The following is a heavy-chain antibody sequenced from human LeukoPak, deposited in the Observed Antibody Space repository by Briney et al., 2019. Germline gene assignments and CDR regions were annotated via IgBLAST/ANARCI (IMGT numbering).Heavy chain of an antibody. Sequence: ASVKVSCKASGYTFTGYYMHWVRQAPGQGLEWMGWINPNSGGTNYAQKFQGRVTMTRDTSISTAYMELSRLRSDDTAVYYCARPKSTYSSRSDAFDIWGQGTMVTVSS. CDR1: GYTFTGYY. CDR3: ARPKSTYSSRSDAFDI. CDR2: INPNSGGT. J-gene: IGHJ3*02. D-gene: IGHD6-13*01. V-gene: IGHV1-2*02.